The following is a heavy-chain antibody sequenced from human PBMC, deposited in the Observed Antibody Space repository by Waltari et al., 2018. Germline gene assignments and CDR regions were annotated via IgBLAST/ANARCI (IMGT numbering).Heavy chain of an antibody. D-gene: IGHD6-13*01. J-gene: IGHJ4*02. V-gene: IGHV3-74*01. CDR1: GFTFSSYW. CDR2: INRDGSST. Sequence: EVQLVESGGGLVQPGGSLSLSCAASGFTFSSYWMPWVPQAPGKGLVWVSRINRDGSSTSYADSVKGRFTISRDNAKNTLYLQMNSLRAEDTAVYYCARAAGSSSWYVGDFDYWGQGTLVTVSS. CDR3: ARAAGSSSWYVGDFDY.